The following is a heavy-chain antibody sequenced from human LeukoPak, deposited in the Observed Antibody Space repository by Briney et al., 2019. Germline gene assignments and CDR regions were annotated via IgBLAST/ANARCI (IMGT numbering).Heavy chain of an antibody. Sequence: GGSLRLSCAASGFTFRNSYGMHWVRQAPGKGLEWVAVISYDGSNKYYADSVKGRFTISRDNSKNTLYLQMNSLRAEDTAMYYCTKGYSGYDYAFDIWGQGTMVTVSS. V-gene: IGHV3-30*18. D-gene: IGHD5-12*01. CDR3: TKGYSGYDYAFDI. CDR2: ISYDGSNK. CDR1: GFTFRNSYG. J-gene: IGHJ3*02.